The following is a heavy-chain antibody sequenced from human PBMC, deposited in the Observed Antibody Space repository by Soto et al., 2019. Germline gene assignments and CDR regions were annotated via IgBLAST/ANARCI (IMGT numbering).Heavy chain of an antibody. CDR3: ARREPIRITIFGVVPSRGAIYY. CDR1: GYTFTSYD. CDR2: MNPNSGNT. D-gene: IGHD3-3*01. Sequence: QVQLVQSGAEVKKPGASVKVSCKASGYTFTSYDINWVRQATGQGLGWMGWMNPNSGNTGYAQKFQGRVTMTKNTSKSTAYMELSSLRSEDTAVYYCARREPIRITIFGVVPSRGAIYYWGQGTLVTVSS. J-gene: IGHJ4*02. V-gene: IGHV1-8*01.